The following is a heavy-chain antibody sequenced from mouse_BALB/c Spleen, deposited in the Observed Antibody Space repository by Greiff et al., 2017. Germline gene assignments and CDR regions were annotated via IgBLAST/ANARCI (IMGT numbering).Heavy chain of an antibody. CDR1: GFSLIGYG. Sequence: VQLMESGPGLVAPSQSLSITCTVPGFSLIGYGVNWVRQPPGKGLEWLGVIWAGGSTNYNSALMSRLSISKDNSKSQVFLKMNILQTDDTVMYYCARESPLLYYYAMDYWGQGTSVTVSS. CDR3: ARESPLLYYYAMDY. CDR2: IWAGGST. J-gene: IGHJ4*01. D-gene: IGHD2-1*01. V-gene: IGHV2-9*02.